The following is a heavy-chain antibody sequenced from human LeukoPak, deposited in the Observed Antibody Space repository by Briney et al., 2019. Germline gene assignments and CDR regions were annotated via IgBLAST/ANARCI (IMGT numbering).Heavy chain of an antibody. CDR2: VYGGGNT. CDR1: GFTVANDR. Sequence: GGSLRLSCAASGFTVANDRMSWVRQPPGKGLEWVSTVYGGGNTAYTDSVKGRFAISRDTSKNTLLLQMNSLRAEDTAVYFCVRERFGAIVENWGQGALVIVSS. V-gene: IGHV3-53*01. D-gene: IGHD3-10*01. CDR3: VRERFGAIVEN. J-gene: IGHJ4*02.